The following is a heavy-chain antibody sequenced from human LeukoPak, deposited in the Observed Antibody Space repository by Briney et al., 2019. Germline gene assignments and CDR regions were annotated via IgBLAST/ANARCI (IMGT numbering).Heavy chain of an antibody. D-gene: IGHD2-2*01. CDR1: GFTFSSYT. CDR2: ISSSSSYI. J-gene: IGHJ4*02. V-gene: IGHV3-21*01. CDR3: ARVGGYCSSTSCSLDY. Sequence: GGSLRLSCAASGFTFSSYTMNWVRQAPGKGLEWVSSISSSSSYIYYADSVKGRFTISRDNAKNSLYLQMNSLRAEDTAVYYCARVGGYCSSTSCSLDYWGQGTLVTVSS.